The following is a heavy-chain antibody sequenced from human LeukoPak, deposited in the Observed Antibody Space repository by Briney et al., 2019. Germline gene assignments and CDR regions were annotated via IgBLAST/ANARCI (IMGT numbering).Heavy chain of an antibody. Sequence: ASVKVSCKASGYTFTSYDINWVRQATGQGLEWMGWMNPNSGNTDYAQKFQGRVTMTRDTSISTAYMELSRLRSDDTAVYYCARDPEQQLAYFDYWGQGTLVTVSS. J-gene: IGHJ4*02. CDR3: ARDPEQQLAYFDY. V-gene: IGHV1-8*01. CDR1: GYTFTSYD. D-gene: IGHD6-13*01. CDR2: MNPNSGNT.